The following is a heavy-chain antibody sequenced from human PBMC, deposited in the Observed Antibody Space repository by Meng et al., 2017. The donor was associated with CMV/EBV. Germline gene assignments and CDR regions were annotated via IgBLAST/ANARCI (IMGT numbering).Heavy chain of an antibody. CDR3: AHRGSYGYHGY. CDR2: IYWDDDK. Sequence: TLKESSSSLVKPSQTVTLTGAFSGFSLSTSGVGVCWIRQPPGKALELLALIYWDDDKRYSPSLKSRLTITKDTSNNQVVLTMTNMDPVDTATYYCAHRGSYGYHGYWGQGTLVTVSS. D-gene: IGHD5-18*01. V-gene: IGHV2-5*02. J-gene: IGHJ4*02. CDR1: GFSLSTSGVG.